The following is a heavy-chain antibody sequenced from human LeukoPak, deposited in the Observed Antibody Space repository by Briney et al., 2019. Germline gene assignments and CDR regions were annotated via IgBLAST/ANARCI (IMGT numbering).Heavy chain of an antibody. Sequence: GGSLRLSCAASGFTFSSYGMHWVRQAPGKGLEWVAFIRYDGGNKYYADSVKGRFTISRDNSKNTLYLQMNSLRAEDTAVYYCARGSSSRADDYWGQGTLVTVSS. J-gene: IGHJ4*02. CDR1: GFTFSSYG. D-gene: IGHD6-13*01. CDR2: IRYDGGNK. CDR3: ARGSSSRADDY. V-gene: IGHV3-30*02.